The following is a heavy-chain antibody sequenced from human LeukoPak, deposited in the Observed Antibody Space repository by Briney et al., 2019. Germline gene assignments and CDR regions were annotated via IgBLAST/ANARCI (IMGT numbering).Heavy chain of an antibody. CDR2: IYYSGST. Sequence: PSETLSLTCTVSGGSISSSSYYWGWIRQPPGKGLEWIGSIYYSGSTYYNPSLKSRVTISVDTSKNQFSLKLSSVTAADTAVYYCARDNLPLHWGQGTPVTVSS. CDR3: ARDNLPLH. D-gene: IGHD1-14*01. J-gene: IGHJ4*02. CDR1: GGSISSSSYY. V-gene: IGHV4-39*07.